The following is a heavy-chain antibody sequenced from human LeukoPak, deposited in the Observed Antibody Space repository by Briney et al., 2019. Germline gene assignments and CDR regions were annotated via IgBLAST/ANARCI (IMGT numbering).Heavy chain of an antibody. CDR1: GCTFSSYS. J-gene: IGHJ3*02. CDR2: INYSSSYK. V-gene: IGHV3-21*01. D-gene: IGHD2-2*02. Sequence: GGSLTLSCAASGCTFSSYSMNWLRQAPGKGLEGVSSINYSSSYKYYAGSVKGRFTFSSDNAKKSMYLQMNSLRAEDTAVYYCARDRIPPAITGDAFDIWGQGTTVTVSS. CDR3: ARDRIPPAITGDAFDI.